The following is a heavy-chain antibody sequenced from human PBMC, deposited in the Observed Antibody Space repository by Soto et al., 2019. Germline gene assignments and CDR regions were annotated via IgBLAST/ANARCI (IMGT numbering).Heavy chain of an antibody. CDR3: ARPPGYISDWYYFDL. D-gene: IGHD3-9*01. CDR1: GYSFIDYY. CDR2: ISPKSGGT. J-gene: IGHJ4*02. V-gene: IGHV1-2*02. Sequence: WASVKVSCKASGYSFIDYYMHWVRQAPGQGFEWMGRISPKSGGTNYAQKFEGRVTMTWDTSLNTAYMELSSLISEDTAVYYCARPPGYISDWYYFDLWGQGTLVTVSS.